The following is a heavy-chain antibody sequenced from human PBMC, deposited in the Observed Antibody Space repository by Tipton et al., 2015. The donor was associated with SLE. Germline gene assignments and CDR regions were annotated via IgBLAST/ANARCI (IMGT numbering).Heavy chain of an antibody. CDR1: GGSFSGYY. Sequence: TLSLTCAVYGGSFSGYYWSWIRQPPGKGLEWIGSIYYSGSTNYNPSLKSRVTISVDTSKNQFSLKLSSVTAADTAVYYCARGRSSWDDWGQGTLVTVSS. CDR3: ARGRSSWDD. CDR2: IYYSGST. J-gene: IGHJ4*02. V-gene: IGHV4-34*01. D-gene: IGHD6-13*01.